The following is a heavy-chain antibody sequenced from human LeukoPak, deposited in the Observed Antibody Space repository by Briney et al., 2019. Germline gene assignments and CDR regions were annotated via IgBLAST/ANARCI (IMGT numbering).Heavy chain of an antibody. CDR3: ARGERGTYYDFWSGYYSGTTSIGDAFDI. V-gene: IGHV1-2*02. CDR1: GYTFTGYY. Sequence: GASVKVSCKASGYTFTGYYMHWVRQAPGQGLEWMGWINPNSGGTNYAQKFQGRVTMTRDTSISTAYMELSRLRSDDTAVYYCARGERGTYYDFWSGYYSGTTSIGDAFDIWGQGTMVTVSS. J-gene: IGHJ3*02. CDR2: INPNSGGT. D-gene: IGHD3-3*01.